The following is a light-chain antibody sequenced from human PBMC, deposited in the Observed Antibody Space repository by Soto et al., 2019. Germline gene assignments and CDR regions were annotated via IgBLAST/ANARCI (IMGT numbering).Light chain of an antibody. CDR2: GAS. CDR3: QQFGSSPRAWT. J-gene: IGKJ1*01. V-gene: IGKV3-20*01. Sequence: EIVLTQSPGTLSLSPGERVTLSCRASQSVSSAYLAWYQQKPGQAPRLLIYGASIRLTGIPDRFSGSGSGTDFPLTISRLEPEDVAVYYCQQFGSSPRAWTFGQGTKVEFK. CDR1: QSVSSAY.